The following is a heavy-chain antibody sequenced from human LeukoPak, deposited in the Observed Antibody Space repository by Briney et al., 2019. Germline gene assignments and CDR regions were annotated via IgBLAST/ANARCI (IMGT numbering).Heavy chain of an antibody. D-gene: IGHD3-3*01. J-gene: IGHJ4*02. CDR3: ARLKITIFGVDRGAFDY. Sequence: VASVKVSCKASGGTFSSYAISWVRQAPGQGLEWMGGIIPIFGTANYAQKFQGRVTITADESTSTAYMELSSLRSEDTAVYYCARLKITIFGVDRGAFDYWGQGTLVTVSS. V-gene: IGHV1-69*13. CDR2: IIPIFGTA. CDR1: GGTFSSYA.